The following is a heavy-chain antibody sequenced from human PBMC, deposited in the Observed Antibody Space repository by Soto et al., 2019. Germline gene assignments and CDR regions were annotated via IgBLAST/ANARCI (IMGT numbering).Heavy chain of an antibody. CDR2: IYYSGST. Sequence: QVQLQESGPGLVKPSQTLSLTCTVSGGSISSGGYFWSWIRQHPGKGLEWIGFIYYSGSTYYNPSINRRVTISVDTSKNQFSLKLSSVTAADTAVYYCARGGAAPYYSYGMDVWGQGTTVTVSS. CDR3: ARGGAAPYYSYGMDV. D-gene: IGHD6-6*01. V-gene: IGHV4-31*03. CDR1: GGSISSGGYF. J-gene: IGHJ6*02.